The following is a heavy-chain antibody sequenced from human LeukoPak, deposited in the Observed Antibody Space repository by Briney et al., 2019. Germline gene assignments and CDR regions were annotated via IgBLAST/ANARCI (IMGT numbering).Heavy chain of an antibody. CDR1: GFTVSSNY. Sequence: GGSLRLSCAASGFTVSSNYMSWVRQAPGKGLEWVSVIYSGGGTYYADSVKGRFTISRDNSKNTLYLQMNSLRAEDTAVYYCARAESGQWYIDYWGQGTLVTVSS. D-gene: IGHD6-19*01. CDR2: IYSGGGT. CDR3: ARAESGQWYIDY. V-gene: IGHV3-66*01. J-gene: IGHJ4*02.